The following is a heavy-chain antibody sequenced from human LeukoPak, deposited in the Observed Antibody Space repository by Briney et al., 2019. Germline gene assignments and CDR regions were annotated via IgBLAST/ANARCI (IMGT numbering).Heavy chain of an antibody. CDR1: GGSISSYY. CDR2: IYDSGST. CDR3: ARVLRGSYYYMDV. V-gene: IGHV4-59*01. Sequence: PSETLSLTCTVSGGSISSYYWSWIRQPPGKGLEWIGYIYDSGSTNYNPSLKSRVTISVDTSKNQFSLKLSSVTAADTAVYYCARVLRGSYYYMDVWGKGTTVTVSS. D-gene: IGHD3-16*01. J-gene: IGHJ6*03.